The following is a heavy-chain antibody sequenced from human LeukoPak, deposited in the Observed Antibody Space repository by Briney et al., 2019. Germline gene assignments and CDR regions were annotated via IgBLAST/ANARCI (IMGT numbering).Heavy chain of an antibody. V-gene: IGHV3-23*01. J-gene: IGHJ4*02. CDR1: GFTFNHFA. CDR2: ISGSGSNT. Sequence: GGSLRLSCAASGFTFNHFAMTWVRQAPGKGLEWVSGISGSGSNTYYADSVKGRFTISRYNSKNTLYLQMNSLRAEDTAIYYCAMGYYFDSWGQGTLVTVSS. D-gene: IGHD3-16*01. CDR3: AMGYYFDS.